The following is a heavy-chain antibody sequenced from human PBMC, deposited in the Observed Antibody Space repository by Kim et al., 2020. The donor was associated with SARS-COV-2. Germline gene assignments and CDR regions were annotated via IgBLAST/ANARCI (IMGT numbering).Heavy chain of an antibody. V-gene: IGHV3-30*18. CDR1: GFTFSNYG. D-gene: IGHD3-22*01. Sequence: GGSLRLSCVASGFTFSNYGMHWVRQAPGKGLEWVEIISYEGRNTYYADSVKGRFTISRDNSKNTLYLQMKSLRNEDTALYYCVKEAGFTMIVVDYYFDYWGQGTLVTVSS. CDR2: ISYEGRNT. CDR3: VKEAGFTMIVVDYYFDY. J-gene: IGHJ4*02.